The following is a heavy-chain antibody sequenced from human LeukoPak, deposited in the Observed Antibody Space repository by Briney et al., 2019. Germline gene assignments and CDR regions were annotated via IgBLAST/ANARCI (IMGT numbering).Heavy chain of an antibody. Sequence: GGSLRLSCAASGFTFSSYAMSWVRQAPGKGLEWVSTISGSGDDTYYADSVKGRFTISRDNSKNTLYLQMISLRAEDTAVYYCAKDRGRSGWNGLDYWGQGTLVTVSS. CDR1: GFTFSSYA. CDR2: ISGSGDDT. V-gene: IGHV3-23*01. J-gene: IGHJ4*02. CDR3: AKDRGRSGWNGLDY. D-gene: IGHD6-19*01.